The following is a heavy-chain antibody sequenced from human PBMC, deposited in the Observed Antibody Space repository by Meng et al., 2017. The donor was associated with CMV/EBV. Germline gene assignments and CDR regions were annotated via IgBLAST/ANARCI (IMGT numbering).Heavy chain of an antibody. CDR1: GGTFSSYA. D-gene: IGHD5-18*01. Sequence: KAAGGTFSSYASSWVRQAPGQGLEWMGGIIPIFGTANYAQKFQGRVTITTDESTSTAYMELSSLRSEDTAVYYCAVTVDTAAYYFDYWGQGTLVTVSS. J-gene: IGHJ4*02. CDR3: AVTVDTAAYYFDY. V-gene: IGHV1-69*05. CDR2: IIPIFGTA.